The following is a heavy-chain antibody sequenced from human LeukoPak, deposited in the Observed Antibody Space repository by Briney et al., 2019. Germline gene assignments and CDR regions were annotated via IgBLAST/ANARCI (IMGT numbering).Heavy chain of an antibody. CDR2: INHSGST. Sequence: PSETLSLTCAVYGGSFSGYYWSWIRQPPGKGLEWLGEINHSGSTNYNPSLKSRVTISVDTSNNQFSLKLSSVTAADTAVYYCARACYDSSGFDAFDIWGQGTMVTVSS. J-gene: IGHJ3*02. V-gene: IGHV4-34*01. CDR3: ARACYDSSGFDAFDI. CDR1: GGSFSGYY. D-gene: IGHD3-22*01.